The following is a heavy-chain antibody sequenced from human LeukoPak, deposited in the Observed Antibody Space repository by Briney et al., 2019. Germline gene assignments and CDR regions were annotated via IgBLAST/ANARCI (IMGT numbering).Heavy chain of an antibody. CDR3: AREWESRGGDRFDP. CDR2: ISSSSTTI. D-gene: IGHD1-26*01. J-gene: IGHJ5*02. CDR1: GFTFSDYA. V-gene: IGHV3-48*04. Sequence: PGRSLRLSCAASGFTFSDYAMNWVRQAPGKGLEWVSYISSSSTTIQYSDSVRGRFTISRDNAKNSLYLQMRSLRAEDTAVYYCAREWESRGGDRFDPWGQGTLVTVSS.